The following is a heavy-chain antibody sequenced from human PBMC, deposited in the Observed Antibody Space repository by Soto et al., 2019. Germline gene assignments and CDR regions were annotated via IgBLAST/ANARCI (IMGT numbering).Heavy chain of an antibody. D-gene: IGHD3-9*01. V-gene: IGHV4-59*01. J-gene: IGHJ6*02. Sequence: SETLSLTCSVFGDSIRSYYCSWIRQPPGKGLQWIGYIYYTANTNYNPSLKSRVAISIDTSKNQLSLKLTSVTAADTAVYYCARGGRFLTGYLETGYYYYAMDVWGQGTPVIVSS. CDR2: IYYTANT. CDR1: GDSIRSYY. CDR3: ARGGRFLTGYLETGYYYYAMDV.